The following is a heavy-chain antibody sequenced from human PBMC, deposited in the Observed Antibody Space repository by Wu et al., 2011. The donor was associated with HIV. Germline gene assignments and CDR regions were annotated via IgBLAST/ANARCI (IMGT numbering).Heavy chain of an antibody. D-gene: IGHD6-19*01. Sequence: QVQLVQSGAEVKKPGSSVKVSCKTPGGTLNSYTITWVRQAPGQGLAWVGRIIPVYGTSDYAQKFQGRVTITADESTSTAYMELSSLTSEDTALYYCATVLDPRSGWSPPLDYWGQGTLVTVSS. CDR3: ATVLDPRSGWSPPLDY. V-gene: IGHV1-69*15. CDR1: GGTLNSYT. J-gene: IGHJ4*02. CDR2: IIPVYGTS.